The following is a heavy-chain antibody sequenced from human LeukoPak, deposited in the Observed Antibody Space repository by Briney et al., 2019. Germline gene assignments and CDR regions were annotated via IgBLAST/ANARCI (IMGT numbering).Heavy chain of an antibody. D-gene: IGHD3-10*01. CDR1: GFTFDDYA. V-gene: IGHV3-9*01. CDR3: AKSPYGSGSYPVDY. CDR2: ISWNSGSI. Sequence: AGGSLRLSCAASGFTFDDYAMHWVRQAPGKGLEWVSGISWNSGSIDYADSVKGRFTISRDNAKNSLYLQMNSLRAEDTALYYCAKSPYGSGSYPVDYWGQGTLVTVSS. J-gene: IGHJ4*02.